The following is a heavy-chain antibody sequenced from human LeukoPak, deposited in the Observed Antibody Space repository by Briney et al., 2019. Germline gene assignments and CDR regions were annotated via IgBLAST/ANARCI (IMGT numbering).Heavy chain of an antibody. CDR3: ARGAPGLAAAGGFDY. J-gene: IGHJ4*02. Sequence: ASVKVSCKASGYTFTSYGISWVRQAPGQGLEWMGWISAYNGNTNYAQKLQGRVTMTTDTSTSTAYMELRSLRSDDTAVYYCARGAPGLAAAGGFDYWGQGTLVTVSS. CDR1: GYTFTSYG. V-gene: IGHV1-18*01. D-gene: IGHD6-13*01. CDR2: ISAYNGNT.